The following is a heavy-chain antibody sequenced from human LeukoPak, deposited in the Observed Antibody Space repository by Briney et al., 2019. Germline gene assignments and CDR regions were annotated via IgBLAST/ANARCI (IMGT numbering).Heavy chain of an antibody. CDR1: GGSFSGYY. V-gene: IGHV4-34*01. CDR3: AREAQYCSGSSCYGGYFQQ. D-gene: IGHD2-15*01. CDR2: INHSGSI. J-gene: IGHJ1*01. Sequence: PSETLSLTCAVYGGSFSGYYWSWIRQPPGKGLEWIGEINHSGSIIYNPSLKSRVTISVDTSKNLLSLTLTPVTAADMAVYYCAREAQYCSGSSCYGGYFQQWGQGTLVTVSS.